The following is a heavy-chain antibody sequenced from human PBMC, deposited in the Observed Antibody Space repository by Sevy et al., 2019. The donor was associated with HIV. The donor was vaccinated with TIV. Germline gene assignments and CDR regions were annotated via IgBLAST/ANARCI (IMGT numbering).Heavy chain of an antibody. CDR3: ARDLLWFGELLARDY. D-gene: IGHD3-10*01. CDR2: ISSSSSTI. CDR1: GFTFSSYS. Sequence: GGSLRLSCAASGFTFSSYSMNWVRQAPGKGLEWVSYISSSSSTIYYADSVKGRFTISRDNAKNSLYLQMNSLRDEDTAAYYCARDLLWFGELLARDYWGQGTLVTVSS. J-gene: IGHJ4*02. V-gene: IGHV3-48*02.